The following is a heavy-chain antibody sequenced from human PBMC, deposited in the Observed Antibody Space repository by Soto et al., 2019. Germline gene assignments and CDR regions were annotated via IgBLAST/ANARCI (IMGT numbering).Heavy chain of an antibody. CDR2: ISSSSSYI. Sequence: EVQLVESGGGLVKPGGSLRLSCAASGFTFSSYSMNWVRQAPGKGLEWVSSISSSSSYIYYADSVKGRFTISRDNAKNSLYLQMNSLRAEVTAVYYCARGRVLRYFDWTYTAGMDVWGQGTTVTVSS. J-gene: IGHJ6*02. D-gene: IGHD3-9*01. CDR1: GFTFSSYS. CDR3: ARGRVLRYFDWTYTAGMDV. V-gene: IGHV3-21*01.